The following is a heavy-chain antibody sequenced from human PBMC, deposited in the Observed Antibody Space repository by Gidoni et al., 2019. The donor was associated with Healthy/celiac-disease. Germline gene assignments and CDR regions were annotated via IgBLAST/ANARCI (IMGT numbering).Heavy chain of an antibody. CDR2: ISSSSSYI. V-gene: IGHV3-21*01. Sequence: EVQLVASGGGLVKTGGSMRLSCAASGLTFSSYSMNWVHQATGKGLEWVSSISSSSSYIYYADSVKGLFTISRDNAKNSLYLQMNSLRAEDTAVYYCARDLAVGDYYYYMDVWGKATTVTVSS. D-gene: IGHD2-21*01. J-gene: IGHJ6*03. CDR3: ARDLAVGDYYYYMDV. CDR1: GLTFSSYS.